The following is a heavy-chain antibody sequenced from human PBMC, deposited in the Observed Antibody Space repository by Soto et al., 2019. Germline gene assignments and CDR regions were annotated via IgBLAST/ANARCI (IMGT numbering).Heavy chain of an antibody. CDR3: AKDQAIAASHGID. D-gene: IGHD6-13*01. J-gene: IGHJ3*01. CDR1: GFTFNNYG. CDR2: ISNDGSDK. Sequence: ESGGGVVQPGTSLRLSCAASGFTFNNYGMHWVRQAPGTGLEWVAAISNDGSDKYYANSVKGRLTISRDNSKNTLYLQMNSLRAEDTAVYYSAKDQAIAASHGIDWGQGTMVTVSS. V-gene: IGHV3-30*18.